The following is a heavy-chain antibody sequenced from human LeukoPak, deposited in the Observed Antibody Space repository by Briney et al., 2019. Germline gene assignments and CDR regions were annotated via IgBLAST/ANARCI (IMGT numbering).Heavy chain of an antibody. CDR1: GFTFSSYA. CDR3: AKALGGYSYGYSGLS. J-gene: IGHJ3*01. D-gene: IGHD5-18*01. Sequence: HPGGSLRLSCAASGFTFSSYAMHWVRQAPGKGLEWVAVISYDGSNKYYADSVKGRFTISRDNSKNTLYLQMNSLRAEDTAVYYCAKALGGYSYGYSGLSWGQGTMVTVSS. V-gene: IGHV3-30*04. CDR2: ISYDGSNK.